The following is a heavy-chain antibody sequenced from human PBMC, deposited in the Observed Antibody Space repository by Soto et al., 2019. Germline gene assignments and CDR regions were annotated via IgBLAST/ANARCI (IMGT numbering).Heavy chain of an antibody. J-gene: IGHJ4*02. D-gene: IGHD4-17*01. CDR3: ARASPYGDYALDY. V-gene: IGHV4-59*01. Sequence: SETLSLTCSLSGGTIGGYYWSWIRQPPGKALEWIGYVSYSGSTDYHPSLKSRVSISIDTSKNQFSLKMISVTAADTAVYYCARASPYGDYALDYWGQGTLVTVSS. CDR1: GGTIGGYY. CDR2: VSYSGST.